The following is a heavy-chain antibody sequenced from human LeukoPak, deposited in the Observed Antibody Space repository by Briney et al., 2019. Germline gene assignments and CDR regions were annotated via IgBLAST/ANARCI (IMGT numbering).Heavy chain of an antibody. CDR2: INPNSGGT. V-gene: IGHV1-2*06. CDR1: GYTFTGYY. Sequence: GASVKVSCKASGYTFTGYYMHWVRQAPGQGLEWMGRINPNSGGTNYAQKFQGRVTMTRDTSNGTAYMELSRLRSDDTAVYYCARDILAVAGDYWGQGTQVTVSS. J-gene: IGHJ4*02. CDR3: ARDILAVAGDY. D-gene: IGHD6-19*01.